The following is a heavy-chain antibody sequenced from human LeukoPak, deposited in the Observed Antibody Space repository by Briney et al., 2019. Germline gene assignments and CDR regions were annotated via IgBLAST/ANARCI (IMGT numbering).Heavy chain of an antibody. D-gene: IGHD4-23*01. CDR1: GFTFSSYA. V-gene: IGHV3-23*01. Sequence: GGSPRLSCAASGFTFSSYAMSWVRQAPGKGLEWVSAISGSGGSTYYADSVKGRFTISRDNSKNTLYLQMNSLRAEDTAVYYCAKDLLYGGNSDYWGQGTLVTVSS. J-gene: IGHJ4*02. CDR3: AKDLLYGGNSDY. CDR2: ISGSGGST.